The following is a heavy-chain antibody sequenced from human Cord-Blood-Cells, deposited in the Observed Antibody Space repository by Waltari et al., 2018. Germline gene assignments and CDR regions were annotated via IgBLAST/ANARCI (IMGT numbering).Heavy chain of an antibody. Sequence: EVQLVESGGGLVQPGGSLKLSCAASGFTFSGSAMHWVRQASGKGLEWVGLIRSKANSYATAYAASVKGRFTISRDDSKNTAYLQMNSLKTEDTAEYYCTSLHYYDSSGYYYWGQGTLVTVSS. CDR3: TSLHYYDSSGYYY. J-gene: IGHJ4*02. D-gene: IGHD3-22*01. CDR2: IRSKANSYAT. V-gene: IGHV3-73*02. CDR1: GFTFSGSA.